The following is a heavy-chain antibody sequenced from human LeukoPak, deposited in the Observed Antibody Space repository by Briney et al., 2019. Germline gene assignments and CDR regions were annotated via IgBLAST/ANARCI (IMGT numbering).Heavy chain of an antibody. CDR3: VRDGHGGSGSF. Sequence: PGGSLRLSCAASGFTFRRYAMSWVRQAPGKGLAWVSGLNEDGGYTYYADSVKGRFTISRDNAKNTLYLQMNSLRAEDTAVYYCVRDGHGGSGSFWGQGTLVTVPS. V-gene: IGHV3-23*01. CDR1: GFTFRRYA. CDR2: LNEDGGYT. J-gene: IGHJ4*02. D-gene: IGHD2-15*01.